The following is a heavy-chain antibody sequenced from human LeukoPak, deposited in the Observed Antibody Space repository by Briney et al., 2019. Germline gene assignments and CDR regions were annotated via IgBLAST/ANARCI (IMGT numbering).Heavy chain of an antibody. D-gene: IGHD1-26*01. V-gene: IGHV3-7*01. CDR2: MEEDGSEK. J-gene: IGHJ5*02. Sequence: PGGSLRLSCAASGFTFSTYWMNWVRQAPGKGLEWVANMEEDGSEKYYVASVEGRFTISRDNAKNSLYLQMNSLRAEDTAVYYCARLHSSWGQGTLVTVSS. CDR1: GFTFSTYW. CDR3: ARLHSS.